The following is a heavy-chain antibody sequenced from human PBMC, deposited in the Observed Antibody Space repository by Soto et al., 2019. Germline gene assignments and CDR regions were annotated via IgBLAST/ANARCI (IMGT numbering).Heavy chain of an antibody. CDR1: GFKFDDYA. V-gene: IGHV3-9*01. D-gene: IGHD6-19*01. Sequence: GGSLRLSCAASGFKFDDYAMHWVRQTPGKGLEWVSSISWHSGSIDYADSVRGRFIISRDNAENSLYLQMRSLRREDTDVYYCVRMGRKLTWLQWPVDYWGRGT. J-gene: IGHJ4*02. CDR3: VRMGRKLTWLQWPVDY. CDR2: ISWHSGSI.